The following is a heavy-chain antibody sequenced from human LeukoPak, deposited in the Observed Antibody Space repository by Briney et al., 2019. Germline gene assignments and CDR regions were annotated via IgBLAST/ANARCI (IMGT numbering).Heavy chain of an antibody. CDR1: GFTFSTYG. V-gene: IGHV3-23*01. D-gene: IGHD4-17*01. J-gene: IGHJ4*02. CDR2: ISGSGGST. CDR3: AKSPPTATTSYFDY. Sequence: GGSLRLSCAASGFTFSTYGMSWVRQAPGKGLEWVSAISGSGGSTYYADSVKGRFIISRDSSKNTLYLQMNSLRAEDTAIYYCAKSPPTATTSYFDYWGQGILVTVSS.